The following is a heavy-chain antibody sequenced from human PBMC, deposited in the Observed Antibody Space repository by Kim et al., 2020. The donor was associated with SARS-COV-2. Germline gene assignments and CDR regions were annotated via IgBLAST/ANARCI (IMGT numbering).Heavy chain of an antibody. CDR1: GFTFGDYA. Sequence: GGSLRLSCAASGFTFGDYAMHWVRQAPGKGLEWVSGISWNSGSIGYADSVKGRFTISRDNAKNSLYLQMNSLRAEDTALYYCAKDMKAAAAAYYYGMDVWGQGTTVTVSS. CDR3: AKDMKAAAAAYYYGMDV. J-gene: IGHJ6*02. CDR2: ISWNSGSI. D-gene: IGHD6-13*01. V-gene: IGHV3-9*01.